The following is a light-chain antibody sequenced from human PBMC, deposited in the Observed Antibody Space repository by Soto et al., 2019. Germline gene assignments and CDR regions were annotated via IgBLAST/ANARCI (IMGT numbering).Light chain of an antibody. CDR2: DVN. J-gene: IGLJ2*01. CDR3: SSYAGSNNLI. CDR1: SSDVGGYNY. V-gene: IGLV2-8*01. Sequence: QSALTQSPSASGSPGQSVTISCTGTSSDVGGYNYVSWYQQHPGKAPKLMIYDVNKWPSGVPDRFSGSTSGNTASLTVSGLQADDEADYYCSSYAGSNNLIFGGGTKLTVL.